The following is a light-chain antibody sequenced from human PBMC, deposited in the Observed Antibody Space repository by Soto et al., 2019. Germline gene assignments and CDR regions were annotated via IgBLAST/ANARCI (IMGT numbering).Light chain of an antibody. Sequence: QYVLTQSPSASASLGASVKLTCTLSSGHRNYAIAWHQQQSEKGPRYLMKLNSDGSHSKGDGIPDRFSGSSSGAERYLTISSLQSEDEADYYCQTWGSGIVVFGGGTKLTVL. CDR2: LNSDGSH. J-gene: IGLJ2*01. CDR1: SGHRNYA. CDR3: QTWGSGIVV. V-gene: IGLV4-69*01.